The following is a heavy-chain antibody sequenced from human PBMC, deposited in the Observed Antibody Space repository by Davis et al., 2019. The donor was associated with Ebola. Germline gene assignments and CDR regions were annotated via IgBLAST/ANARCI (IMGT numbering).Heavy chain of an antibody. CDR3: ARGPFRYYYDSSGYGIQYGMDV. Sequence: GESLKISCAASGFTFSSYEMNWVRQAPGKGLEWVSYISSSGSTIYYADSVKGRFTISGDNAKNSLYLQMNSLRAEDTAVYYCARGPFRYYYDSSGYGIQYGMDVWGQGTTVTVSS. CDR1: GFTFSSYE. V-gene: IGHV3-48*03. CDR2: ISSSGSTI. J-gene: IGHJ6*02. D-gene: IGHD3-22*01.